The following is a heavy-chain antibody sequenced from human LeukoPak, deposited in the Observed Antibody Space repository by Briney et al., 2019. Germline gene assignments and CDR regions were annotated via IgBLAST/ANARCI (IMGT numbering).Heavy chain of an antibody. CDR3: ARGTYGTPPYYFDY. CDR2: IYYSGST. Sequence: SETLSLTCTVSGGSISSYYWSWIRQPPGKGLEWIGYIYYSGSTNYNPSLKSRVTISVDTSKNQFSLKLSSVTAADTAVYYCARGTYGTPPYYFDYWGQGTLVTVSS. CDR1: GGSISSYY. D-gene: IGHD3-16*01. V-gene: IGHV4-59*12. J-gene: IGHJ4*02.